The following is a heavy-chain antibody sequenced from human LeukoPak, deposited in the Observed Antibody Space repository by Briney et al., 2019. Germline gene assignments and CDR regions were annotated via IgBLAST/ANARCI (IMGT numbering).Heavy chain of an antibody. CDR2: VKQDGSEK. D-gene: IGHD3-10*01. Sequence: PGGSLRLSCAASAFNVSGYTVNWVRQAPGKGLEWVANVKQDGSEKYYVDSVKGRFTISRDNAKNSLYLQMNSLRAEDTAVYYCARGGLLWFGELLFDYWGQGTLVTVSS. CDR3: ARGGLLWFGELLFDY. CDR1: AFNVSGYT. J-gene: IGHJ4*02. V-gene: IGHV3-7*01.